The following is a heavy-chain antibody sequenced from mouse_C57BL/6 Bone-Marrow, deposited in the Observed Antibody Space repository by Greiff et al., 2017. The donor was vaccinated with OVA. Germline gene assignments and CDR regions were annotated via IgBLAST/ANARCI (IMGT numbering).Heavy chain of an antibody. J-gene: IGHJ2*01. CDR3: TRDEGSSYEGVY. CDR1: GYTFTSYW. CDR2: IDPGNSDT. D-gene: IGHD1-1*01. V-gene: IGHV1-5*01. Sequence: VQLKQSGTVLVRPGASVKMSCKTSGYTFTSYWMHWVKQRPGQGLEWIGAIDPGNSDTSYNQKFKGKAKLTAVTSASTAYMELSSLTSEDSAVYYCTRDEGSSYEGVYWGQGTTHTVST.